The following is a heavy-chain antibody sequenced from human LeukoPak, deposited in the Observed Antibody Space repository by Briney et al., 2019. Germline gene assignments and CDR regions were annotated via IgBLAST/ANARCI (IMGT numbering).Heavy chain of an antibody. J-gene: IGHJ4*02. CDR3: VKDRGDGYRGFDY. D-gene: IGHD5-24*01. Sequence: PGGSLRLSCGASGFTFSSCGFHWVRQAPGKGLEWVAVIWYDGTHKYYADSVKGRLTISRDNSKNTVYLQMNSLRAEDTAVYYCVKDRGDGYRGFDYWGQGTLVTVSS. CDR1: GFTFSSCG. V-gene: IGHV3-33*06. CDR2: IWYDGTHK.